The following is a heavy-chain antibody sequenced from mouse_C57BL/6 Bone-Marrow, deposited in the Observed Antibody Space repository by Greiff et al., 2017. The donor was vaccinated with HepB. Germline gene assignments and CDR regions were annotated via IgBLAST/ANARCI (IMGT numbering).Heavy chain of an antibody. V-gene: IGHV5-6*01. Sequence: EVKVVESGGDLVMPGCSLKLSCAASGFTFSSYGMSWVRQTPDKRLEWVATISSGGSYTYYPESVKGRFTFSRDNATNALYLQMSSLKSEDTAMYYCAIYDYDGDCVAYWDRGTLITVSA. CDR1: GFTFSSYG. D-gene: IGHD2-4*01. CDR3: AIYDYDGDCVAY. CDR2: ISSGGSYT. J-gene: IGHJ3*01.